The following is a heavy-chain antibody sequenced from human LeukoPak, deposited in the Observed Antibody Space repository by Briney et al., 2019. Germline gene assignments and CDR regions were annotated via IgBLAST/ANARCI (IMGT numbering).Heavy chain of an antibody. Sequence: PGGSLRLSCAASGFTLSSYAMSWVRQAPGKGLEWVSATSSSDAGTYYAESVRGRFTISRDNSKNTLFLQMNSLRAEDTALYYCASGGIYYGAAFDFWGQGSLVTVS. CDR2: TSSSDAGT. CDR3: ASGGIYYGAAFDF. V-gene: IGHV3-23*01. J-gene: IGHJ4*02. D-gene: IGHD1-26*01. CDR1: GFTLSSYA.